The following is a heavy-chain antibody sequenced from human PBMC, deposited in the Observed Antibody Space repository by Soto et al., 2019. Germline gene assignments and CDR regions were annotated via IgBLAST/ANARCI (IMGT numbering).Heavy chain of an antibody. CDR1: GGSISSSSYY. CDR2: IYYSGST. Sequence: SETLSLTCTVSGGSISSSSYYWGWIRQPPGKGLEWIGSIYYSGSTYYNPSLKSRVTISVDTSKNQFSLKLSSVTAADTAVYYCATLPTIFGVAPKWGQGTLVTVSS. V-gene: IGHV4-39*01. D-gene: IGHD3-3*01. J-gene: IGHJ4*02. CDR3: ATLPTIFGVAPK.